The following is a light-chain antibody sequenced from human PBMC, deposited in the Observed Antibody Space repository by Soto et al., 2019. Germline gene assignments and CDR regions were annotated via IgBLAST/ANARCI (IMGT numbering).Light chain of an antibody. J-gene: IGKJ1*01. CDR1: QTINTF. V-gene: IGKV1-39*01. CDR3: QQAYSFPWT. Sequence: DIQMTQSPSSLSASAGDRVTITCRASQTINTFLNWYQQKPGKAPKLLIYAASSLQSGVPSTFSGSGSGTDFTLTISTLQPEDFGTYYCQQAYSFPWTFGQGTKVEI. CDR2: AAS.